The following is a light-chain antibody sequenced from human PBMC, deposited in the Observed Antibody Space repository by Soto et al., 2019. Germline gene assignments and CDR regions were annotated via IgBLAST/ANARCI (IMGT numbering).Light chain of an antibody. CDR1: QDIGKD. CDR3: LQDYNYPRT. CDR2: VAS. Sequence: IQMTQSPLSLSASVGDRVTIACRASQDIGKDLGWYQQKPGEPPELLIPVASSLESGVPSRFSGSGFGSYFNLTISNLQPEDFATYYCLQDYNYPRTFGQGTKVDIK. J-gene: IGKJ1*01. V-gene: IGKV1-6*01.